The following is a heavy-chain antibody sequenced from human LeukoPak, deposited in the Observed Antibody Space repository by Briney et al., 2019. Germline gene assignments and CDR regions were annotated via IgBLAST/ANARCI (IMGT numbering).Heavy chain of an antibody. CDR1: GYTFTSYG. J-gene: IGHJ5*02. CDR3: AKSLYGSGSYYNWFDP. D-gene: IGHD3-10*01. Sequence: ASVKVSCKASGYTFTSYGISWVRQAPGQGLEWMGWINPNSGGTNYAQKFQGRVTMTRDTSIRTAYMELSRLRSDDTAVYYCAKSLYGSGSYYNWFDPWGQGTLVTASS. V-gene: IGHV1-2*02. CDR2: INPNSGGT.